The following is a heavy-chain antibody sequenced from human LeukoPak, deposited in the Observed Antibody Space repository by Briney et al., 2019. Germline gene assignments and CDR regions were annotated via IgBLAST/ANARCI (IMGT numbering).Heavy chain of an antibody. V-gene: IGHV4-34*01. D-gene: IGHD6-13*01. J-gene: IGHJ3*02. Sequence: SETLSLTCAVYGGSFSDYYWSWIRQPPGKGLEWIGEINHSGSTNYNPSLKSRVTISVDTSKNQFSLKLSSVTAADTAVYYCAREPSSWDGAFAIWGQGTMVTVSS. CDR3: AREPSSWDGAFAI. CDR2: INHSGST. CDR1: GGSFSDYY.